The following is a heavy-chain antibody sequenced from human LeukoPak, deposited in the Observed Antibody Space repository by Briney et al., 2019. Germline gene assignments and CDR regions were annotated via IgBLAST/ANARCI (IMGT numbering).Heavy chain of an antibody. CDR1: GGSISSSSFY. CDR2: IYYSGNT. CDR3: ASGVGIAVAGTSFDY. J-gene: IGHJ4*02. V-gene: IGHV4-39*01. Sequence: SETLSPTCTVSGGSISSSSFYWGWIRQPPGKGLEWIGFIYYSGNTYYNPSLKSRVTVSIDTSKNQFSLKLSSVTAADTAVYYCASGVGIAVAGTSFDYWGQGTLVTVSS. D-gene: IGHD6-19*01.